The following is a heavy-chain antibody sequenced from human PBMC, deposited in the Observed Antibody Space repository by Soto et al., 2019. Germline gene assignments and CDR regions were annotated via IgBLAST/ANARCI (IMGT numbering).Heavy chain of an antibody. J-gene: IGHJ4*02. V-gene: IGHV4-39*02. Sequence: QLQLQESGPGLVKPSETLSLTCTVSGGSISSSSYYWGWIRQPPGKGLEWIGSIYYSGSTYYNPSLESRLTXXVXTXXTQCSLKLSSVTAADAAVYYWAGDETGLALAGSDYWGQGTLVTVSS. CDR3: AGDETGLALAGSDY. CDR2: IYYSGST. D-gene: IGHD6-19*01. CDR1: GGSISSSSYY.